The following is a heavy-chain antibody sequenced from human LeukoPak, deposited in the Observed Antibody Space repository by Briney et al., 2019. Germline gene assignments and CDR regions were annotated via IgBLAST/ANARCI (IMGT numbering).Heavy chain of an antibody. CDR3: ARDTVTTDYYYYMDV. D-gene: IGHD4-11*01. V-gene: IGHV4-30-4*08. CDR2: IYYSGST. J-gene: IGHJ6*03. Sequence: SQTLSLTCTVSGGSISSGDYYWSWIRQPPGKGLEWIGYIYYSGSTYYNPSLKSRVTISVDTSKNQFSLKLSSVTAADTAVYYCARDTVTTDYYYYMDVWGKGTTVTVSS. CDR1: GGSISSGDYY.